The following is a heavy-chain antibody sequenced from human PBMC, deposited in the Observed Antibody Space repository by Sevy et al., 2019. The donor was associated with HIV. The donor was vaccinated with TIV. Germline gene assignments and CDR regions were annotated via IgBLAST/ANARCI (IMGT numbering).Heavy chain of an antibody. J-gene: IGHJ4*02. D-gene: IGHD5-12*01. CDR1: GFTFSSYA. CDR3: AKDGPDGYNASYYFDY. Sequence: GGSLRLSCAASGFTFSSYAMSWVRQAPGKGLKWVSAISGSGGSTYYADSVKGRFTISRDNSKNTLYLQMNSLRAEDTAVYYCAKDGPDGYNASYYFDYWGQATLVTVSS. CDR2: ISGSGGST. V-gene: IGHV3-23*01.